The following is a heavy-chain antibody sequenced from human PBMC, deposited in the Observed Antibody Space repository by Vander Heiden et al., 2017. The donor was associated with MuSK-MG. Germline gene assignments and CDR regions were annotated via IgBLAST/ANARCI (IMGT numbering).Heavy chain of an antibody. CDR2: IKSRTDGGTT. V-gene: IGHV3-15*01. CDR1: AFSFTNAW. D-gene: IGHD3-10*01. J-gene: IGHJ4*02. Sequence: EVQLVESGGGLVKPGGSLRLSCAASAFSFTNAWMTWVRQAPGKGLEWVGRIKSRTDGGTTEYAAPVKGRFTISRDDSKNTLSLQMNSLKAEDTGVYYCTADSGHLVSSGGKYYFNYWGQGTLVTVSS. CDR3: TADSGHLVSSGGKYYFNY.